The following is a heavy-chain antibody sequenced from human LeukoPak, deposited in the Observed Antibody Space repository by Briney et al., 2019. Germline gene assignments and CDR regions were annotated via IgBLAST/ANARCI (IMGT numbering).Heavy chain of an antibody. D-gene: IGHD3-10*01. Sequence: PGGSLRLSCAASGFTFSSYSMNWVRQAPGKGLEWVSSISSSSSYIYYADSVKGRFTISRDNAKNSLYLQMNSLRAEDTAVYYCARDWARNYYGSGSYYYYYGMDVWGQGTTVTVSS. CDR3: ARDWARNYYGSGSYYYYYGMDV. CDR1: GFTFSSYS. V-gene: IGHV3-21*01. J-gene: IGHJ6*02. CDR2: ISSSSSYI.